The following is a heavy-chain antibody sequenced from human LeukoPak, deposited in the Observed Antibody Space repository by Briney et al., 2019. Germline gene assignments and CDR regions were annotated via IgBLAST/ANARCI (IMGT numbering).Heavy chain of an antibody. J-gene: IGHJ4*02. CDR1: GFTFSSYW. V-gene: IGHV3-74*01. CDR2: INSDGSST. Sequence: QPGGSLRLSCAAPGFTFSSYWMHWVRHAPGKGLVWVSRINSDGSSTSYADSVKGRFTISRDNAKNTLYLQMNSLRAEDTAVYYCARASSSIAARLVFYWGQGTLVTVSS. D-gene: IGHD6-6*01. CDR3: ARASSSIAARLVFY.